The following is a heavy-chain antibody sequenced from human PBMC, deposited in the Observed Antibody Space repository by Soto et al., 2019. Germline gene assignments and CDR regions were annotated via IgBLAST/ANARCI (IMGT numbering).Heavy chain of an antibody. Sequence: SETLSLTCTVSGGSISSYYWSWIRQPPGKGLEWIGYIYYSGSTNYNPSLKSRVTISVDTSKNQFSLKLSSVTAADTTVYYCARDLGVGSSKNYYYYCGMDVWGQGTTVTVSS. CDR1: GGSISSYY. D-gene: IGHD6-6*01. V-gene: IGHV4-59*01. CDR2: IYYSGST. J-gene: IGHJ6*02. CDR3: ARDLGVGSSKNYYYYCGMDV.